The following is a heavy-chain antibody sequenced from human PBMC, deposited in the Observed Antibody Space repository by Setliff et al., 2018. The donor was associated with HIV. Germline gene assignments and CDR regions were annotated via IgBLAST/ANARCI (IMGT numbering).Heavy chain of an antibody. CDR2: IDPNSGGT. Sequence: ASVKVSCKASGYTFTDYYLHWVRQAPGQGLEWVGRIDPNSGGTIFAQTFQGRISMARDTSISTVYMELRRLRSDDTAVYFCARDDTLDMWGQGTMVTVSS. CDR3: ARDDTLDM. J-gene: IGHJ3*02. CDR1: GYTFTDYY. V-gene: IGHV1-2*06.